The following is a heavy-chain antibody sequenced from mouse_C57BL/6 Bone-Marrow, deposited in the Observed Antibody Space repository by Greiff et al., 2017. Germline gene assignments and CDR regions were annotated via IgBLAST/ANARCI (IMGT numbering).Heavy chain of an antibody. CDR2: IYPRSGNT. Sequence: VQRVESGAELARPGASVKLSCKASGYTFTSYGISWVKQRTGQGLEWIGEIYPRSGNTYYNEKFKGKATLTADKSSSTAYMELRSLTSEDSAVYFCARPCSYWYCDVWGTGTTVTVSS. CDR3: ARPCSYWYCDV. CDR1: GYTFTSYG. V-gene: IGHV1-81*01. J-gene: IGHJ1*03.